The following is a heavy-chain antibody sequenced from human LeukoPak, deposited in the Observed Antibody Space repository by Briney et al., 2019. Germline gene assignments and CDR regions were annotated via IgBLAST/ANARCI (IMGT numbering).Heavy chain of an antibody. Sequence: GGSLRLSCAASGFTFSSYAMSWVRQAPGKGLGWVSAISGSGGSTYYADSVKGRFTISRDNTKNTLYLQMNSLRAEDTAVYYCATDRPKRYCSSTSCGYIHDYWGQGTLVTVSS. V-gene: IGHV3-23*01. CDR2: ISGSGGST. CDR1: GFTFSSYA. J-gene: IGHJ4*02. D-gene: IGHD2-2*01. CDR3: ATDRPKRYCSSTSCGYIHDY.